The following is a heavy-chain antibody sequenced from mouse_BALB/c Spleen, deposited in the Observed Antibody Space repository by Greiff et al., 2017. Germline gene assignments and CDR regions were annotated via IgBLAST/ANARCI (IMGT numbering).Heavy chain of an antibody. J-gene: IGHJ2*01. V-gene: IGHV5-17*02. CDR3: AELGRGGY. Sequence: EVKLVESGGGLVQPGGSRKLSCAASGFTFSSFGTHWVRQAPEKGLEWVAYISSGSSTIYYADTVKGRFTISRDNPKNTLFLQMTSLRSEDTAMYYCAELGRGGYWGQGTTLTVSS. D-gene: IGHD4-1*01. CDR2: ISSGSSTI. CDR1: GFTFSSFG.